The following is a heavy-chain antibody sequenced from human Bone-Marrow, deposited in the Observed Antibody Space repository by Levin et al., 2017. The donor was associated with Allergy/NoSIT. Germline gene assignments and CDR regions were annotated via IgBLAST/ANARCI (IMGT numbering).Heavy chain of an antibody. CDR2: ISGSGNYI. V-gene: IGHV3-21*01. D-gene: IGHD3-3*01. J-gene: IGHJ6*03. Sequence: GGSLRLSCAASGLTFRSYSMNWVRQAPGKGLEWVASISGSGNYIYYTDSLKGRFAIFRDNAKSSLYLQMNSLRAEDTAVYYCATGAYDFWSGYPDDNYFYYYMDVWGKGTTVTVSS. CDR3: ATGAYDFWSGYPDDNYFYYYMDV. CDR1: GLTFRSYS.